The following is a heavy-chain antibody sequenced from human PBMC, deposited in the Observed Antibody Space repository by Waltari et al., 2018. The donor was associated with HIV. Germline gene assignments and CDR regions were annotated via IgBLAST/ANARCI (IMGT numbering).Heavy chain of an antibody. J-gene: IGHJ5*02. CDR1: GGSVFSSVSY. Sequence: QLQLQESGPGLVKPSETLSLTCTVSGGSVFSSVSYWGWIRQPPGRGLEWIGTLYYTGNTYYNTSLQSRVTISVGVSKNQFSLKLGSVSASDTAVYYCARLDCSGGTCSPFDPWGQGTLVTVSS. D-gene: IGHD2-15*01. V-gene: IGHV4-39*01. CDR3: ARLDCSGGTCSPFDP. CDR2: LYYTGNT.